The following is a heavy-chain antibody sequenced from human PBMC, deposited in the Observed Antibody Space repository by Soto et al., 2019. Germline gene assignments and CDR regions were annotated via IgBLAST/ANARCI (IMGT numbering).Heavy chain of an antibody. CDR2: ISGYNGNT. J-gene: IGHJ4*02. D-gene: IGHD3-3*01. V-gene: IGHV1-18*04. CDR1: GYTFTTYG. Sequence: AASVKVSCKASGYTFTTYGISWVRQAPGQGLEWMGWISGYNGNTNYAQKLQGRVTMPTDTSTSTVYMELSSLRFDDTAVYYCARVSRTYYDFWSDPTSAHFDFWGQGTLVTVSS. CDR3: ARVSRTYYDFWSDPTSAHFDF.